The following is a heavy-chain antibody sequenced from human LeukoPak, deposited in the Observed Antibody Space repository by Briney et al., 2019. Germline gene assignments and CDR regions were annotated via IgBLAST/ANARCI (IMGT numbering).Heavy chain of an antibody. Sequence: GGSLRLPCAASGFTLRSHWRSWVRQAPGKGLEWGANINQDGSEEYYVDSVKGRFTISRDNAKNSLYLQMNSLRAEDTAVYFCARDGVATGIYFDHWGQGTLVTVSS. J-gene: IGHJ4*02. CDR3: ARDGVATGIYFDH. CDR1: GFTLRSHW. CDR2: INQDGSEE. D-gene: IGHD2/OR15-2a*01. V-gene: IGHV3-7*04.